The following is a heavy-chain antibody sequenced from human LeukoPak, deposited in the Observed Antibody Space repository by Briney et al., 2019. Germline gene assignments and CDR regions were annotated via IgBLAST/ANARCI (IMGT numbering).Heavy chain of an antibody. CDR1: GYSISSNYY. Sequence: SETLSLTCTVSGYSISSNYYWGWIRQPPGKGLQWIGSFYHTGSTYFNPSLKSRVTISVDTSKNHFSLKLSSVTAADTAVYYCARTTMVRGTYYMDVWGKGTTVTISS. J-gene: IGHJ6*03. V-gene: IGHV4-38-2*02. CDR3: ARTTMVRGTYYMDV. CDR2: FYHTGST. D-gene: IGHD3-10*01.